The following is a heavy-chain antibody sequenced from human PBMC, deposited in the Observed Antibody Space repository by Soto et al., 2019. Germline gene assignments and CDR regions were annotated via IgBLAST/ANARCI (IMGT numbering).Heavy chain of an antibody. Sequence: GASVKVSCKASGYTFTSYDITWVRQATGQGLEWMGWMNPNSGNTGYAQKFQGRVTMTRNTSISTAYMELSSLRSEDTAVYYCARDYRYCSSTSCQKRSYYYMDVWGKGTTVTVSS. J-gene: IGHJ6*03. V-gene: IGHV1-8*01. D-gene: IGHD2-2*01. CDR2: MNPNSGNT. CDR3: ARDYRYCSSTSCQKRSYYYMDV. CDR1: GYTFTSYD.